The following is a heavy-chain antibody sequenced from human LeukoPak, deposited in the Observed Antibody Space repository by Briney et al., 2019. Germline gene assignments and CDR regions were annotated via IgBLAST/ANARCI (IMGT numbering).Heavy chain of an antibody. D-gene: IGHD4-11*01. CDR1: GYTFTGYY. CDR2: INPNGGGT. J-gene: IGHJ5*02. Sequence: ASVKVSCKASGYTFTGYYMHWVRQAPGQGLEWMGRINPNGGGTNYTQKFQGRVTMTRDTSISTAYMELSRLRSDDTALYYCAILTSPQQSPPWGQGTLVTVSS. V-gene: IGHV1-2*06. CDR3: AILTSPQQSPP.